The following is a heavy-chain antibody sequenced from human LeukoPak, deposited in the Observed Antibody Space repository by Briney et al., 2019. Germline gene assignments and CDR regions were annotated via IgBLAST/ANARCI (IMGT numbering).Heavy chain of an antibody. CDR1: RGSISSGSYY. V-gene: IGHV4-61*02. CDR3: ARVAAGPWYYYGMDV. Sequence: QTLSLTSTVSRGSISSGSYYWSWIRQPPGKGREGIGRIYTSGSTNYKPSLKSRVTISVDPSKNQFSLKMSYVTAADTAVYYCARVAAGPWYYYGMDVWGQGTTVTVSS. D-gene: IGHD6-13*01. J-gene: IGHJ6*02. CDR2: IYTSGST.